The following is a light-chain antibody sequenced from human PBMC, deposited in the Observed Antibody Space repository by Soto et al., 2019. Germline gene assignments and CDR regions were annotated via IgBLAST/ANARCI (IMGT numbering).Light chain of an antibody. J-gene: IGLJ3*02. CDR2: DVT. V-gene: IGLV2-14*01. CDR1: SSDVGGYNY. Sequence: QSALTQPASVSGSPGQSITISCTGTSSDVGGYNYVSWYQQYPGKAPKLMIHDVTNRPSGVSNRFSGSKSGNTASLTISGLQAEDEVDYYCSSYSTSSPWVFGGGTKVTVL. CDR3: SSYSTSSPWV.